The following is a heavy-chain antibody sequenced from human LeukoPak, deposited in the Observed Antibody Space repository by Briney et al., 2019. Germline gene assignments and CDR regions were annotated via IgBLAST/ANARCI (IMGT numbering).Heavy chain of an antibody. CDR2: ISSSSSAR. J-gene: IGHJ4*02. V-gene: IGHV3-48*01. CDR1: GVTFSNHS. CDR3: ARMSGSRLPGY. Sequence: PAGGSLRLSCAASGVTFSNHSMNWVRQVPGKGLEWISYISSSSSARYYAGSVKGRFTISRDDASNSLYLQMNSLRAEDTAIYYCARMSGSRLPGYWGQGALVTVSS. D-gene: IGHD3-3*01.